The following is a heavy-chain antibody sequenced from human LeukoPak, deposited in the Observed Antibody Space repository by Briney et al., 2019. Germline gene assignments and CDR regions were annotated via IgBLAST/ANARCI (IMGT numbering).Heavy chain of an antibody. CDR3: ARDPWVAADDYSNFVGFDP. Sequence: PGGSLRLSCAASGFTFSSYWMHWVRQAPGKGLVWVSRINRDGSSTSYADSVKGRFTISRDNAKNSLFLQMNSLRAEDTAVYYCARDPWVAADDYSNFVGFDPWGQGTLVTVSS. CDR2: INRDGSST. J-gene: IGHJ5*02. V-gene: IGHV3-74*01. CDR1: GFTFSSYW. D-gene: IGHD4-11*01.